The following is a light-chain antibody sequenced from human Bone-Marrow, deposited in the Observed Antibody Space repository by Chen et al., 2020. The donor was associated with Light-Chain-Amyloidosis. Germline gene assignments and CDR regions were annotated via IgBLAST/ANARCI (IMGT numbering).Light chain of an antibody. J-gene: IGLJ2*01. CDR3: QSADSSGTYEVI. CDR2: RAT. CDR1: DLPTKY. Sequence: SYELTHPPSVSVSPGQTARITCSGDDLPTKYAYWYQQKPGQAPVLVIHRATERPPGIAERFSGSSSGTTATLTISGVQAEDEADYHCQSADSSGTYEVIFGGGTKLTVL. V-gene: IGLV3-25*03.